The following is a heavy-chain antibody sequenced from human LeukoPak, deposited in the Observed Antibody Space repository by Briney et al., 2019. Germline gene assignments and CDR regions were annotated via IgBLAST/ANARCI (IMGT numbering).Heavy chain of an antibody. V-gene: IGHV3-23*01. CDR1: GFTFSSYS. Sequence: PGGSLRLSCAASGFTFSSYSMNWVRQAPGEGLEWVSAISGSGGSTYYADSVKGRFTISRDNSKNTLYLQMNSLRAEDTAVFYCAKDRAWLQFWSWGQGTLVTVSS. J-gene: IGHJ4*02. CDR3: AKDRAWLQFWS. CDR2: ISGSGGST. D-gene: IGHD5-18*01.